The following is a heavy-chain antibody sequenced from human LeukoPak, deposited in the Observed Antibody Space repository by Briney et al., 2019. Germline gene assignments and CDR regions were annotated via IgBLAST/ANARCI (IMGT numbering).Heavy chain of an antibody. V-gene: IGHV3-23*01. CDR2: IRSNGDTA. Sequence: QPGGSLRLSCAASGFTFSRIAMTWVRQAPGKGLEWVSTIRSNGDTAYNADSVRGRFAISRDNSKNALFLQMNSLRAEDTAVYYCARERGHLDYWGQGTLVTVSS. CDR3: ARERGHLDY. CDR1: GFTFSRIA. J-gene: IGHJ4*02. D-gene: IGHD6-25*01.